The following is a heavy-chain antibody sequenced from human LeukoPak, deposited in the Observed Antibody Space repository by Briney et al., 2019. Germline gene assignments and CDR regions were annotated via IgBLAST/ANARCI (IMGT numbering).Heavy chain of an antibody. CDR1: GLTFSSHA. CDR3: ARVKGETAPTISNYYYYMDV. V-gene: IGHV3-23*01. D-gene: IGHD5-12*01. CDR2: ITGSGGST. Sequence: GGSLRLSCVASGLTFSSHAMTWVRQTPGKGLEWVSGITGSGGSTYHADSVKGRFTISRDNSKNTLYLQMNNLRAEDTAAYYCARVKGETAPTISNYYYYMDVWDKGTTVTVSS. J-gene: IGHJ6*03.